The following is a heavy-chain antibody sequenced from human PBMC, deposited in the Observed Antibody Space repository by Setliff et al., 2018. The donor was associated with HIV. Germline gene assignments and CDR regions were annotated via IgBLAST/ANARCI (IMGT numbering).Heavy chain of an antibody. V-gene: IGHV3-11*01. CDR2: IRTDGDAT. CDR3: ARAVVLTIGCLDS. D-gene: IGHD3-3*01. CDR1: GGSLSGFY. J-gene: IGHJ4*02. Sequence: LSLTCAVYGGSLSGFYWTFIRQAPGKGLEWVSSIRTDGDATFYADSVKGRFTISRDNTKNSVDLQMNSLRADDTAVYYCARAVVLTIGCLDSWGQGTLVTVSS.